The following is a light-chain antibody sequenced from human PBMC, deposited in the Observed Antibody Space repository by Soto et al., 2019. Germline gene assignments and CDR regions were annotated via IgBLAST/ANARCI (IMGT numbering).Light chain of an antibody. Sequence: DIQMTHSPSSVSASVVDTVTITFRSSQGIYSRLAWYQQKPGKAPELLIYATSTLQNGVPSRFSGSGAGTEFTLTISSLQPDDYATYYCQQYNGYSAWTFGQGTKVDIK. CDR3: QQYNGYSAWT. CDR1: QGIYSR. J-gene: IGKJ1*01. CDR2: ATS. V-gene: IGKV1D-16*01.